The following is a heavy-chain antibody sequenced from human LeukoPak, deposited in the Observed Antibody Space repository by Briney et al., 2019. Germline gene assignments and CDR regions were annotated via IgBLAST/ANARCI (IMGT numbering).Heavy chain of an antibody. CDR2: INPSGGST. CDR3: ARGPLLYYYDSSGCPLYYFDY. J-gene: IGHJ4*02. CDR1: GYTFTSYY. V-gene: IGHV1-46*01. D-gene: IGHD3-22*01. Sequence: ASVKVSCKASGYTFTSYYMHWVRQAPGQGLEWMGIINPSGGSTSYAQKFQGRVTMTRDTSTSTVYMELSSLRSEDTAVYYCARGPLLYYYDSSGCPLYYFDYWGQGTLVTVSS.